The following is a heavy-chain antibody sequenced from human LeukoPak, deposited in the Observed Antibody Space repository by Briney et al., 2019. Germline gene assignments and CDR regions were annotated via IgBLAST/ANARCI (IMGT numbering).Heavy chain of an antibody. CDR1: GYTFSSYD. V-gene: IGHV1-2*02. CDR2: INPNSGGR. D-gene: IGHD3-22*01. J-gene: IGHJ3*02. Sequence: GASVKVSCKASGYTFSSYDINWVRQATGQGLERMGWINPNSGGRNYAQKFQGRVTMTRDTSISTAYMELSRLRSDDTAVYYCARDYYDSSVEAFDIWGQGTMVTVSS. CDR3: ARDYYDSSVEAFDI.